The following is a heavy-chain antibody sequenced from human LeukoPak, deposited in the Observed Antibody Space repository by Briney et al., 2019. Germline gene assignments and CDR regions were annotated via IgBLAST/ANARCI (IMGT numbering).Heavy chain of an antibody. CDR1: GITVSTNY. CDR2: IYTDDST. J-gene: IGHJ4*02. Sequence: PGGSLRLSCAASGITVSTNYMSWVRQAPGKGLEWVSVIYTDDSTYYTDSVKGRFAISRDISKNTLYLQMNSLRAEDTAVYYCAKEGTYDYGDPGDSFDYWGQGTLVTVSS. CDR3: AKEGTYDYGDPGDSFDY. V-gene: IGHV3-66*01. D-gene: IGHD4-17*01.